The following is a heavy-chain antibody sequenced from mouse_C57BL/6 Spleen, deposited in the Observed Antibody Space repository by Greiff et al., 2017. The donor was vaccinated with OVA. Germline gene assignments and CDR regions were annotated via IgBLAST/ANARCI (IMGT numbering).Heavy chain of an antibody. CDR3: ARDYYGSSYWYFDV. J-gene: IGHJ1*03. CDR2: IYPSDSET. Sequence: QVHVKQPGAELVRPGSSVKLSCKASGYTFTSYWMDWVKQRPGQGLEWIGNIYPSDSETNYNQKFKDKATLTVDKSSSTAYMQLSSLTSEDSAVYYCARDYYGSSYWYFDVWGTGTTVTVSS. D-gene: IGHD1-1*01. V-gene: IGHV1-61*01. CDR1: GYTFTSYW.